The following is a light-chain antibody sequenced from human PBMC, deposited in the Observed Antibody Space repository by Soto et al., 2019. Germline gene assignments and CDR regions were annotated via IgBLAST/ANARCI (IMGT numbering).Light chain of an antibody. V-gene: IGKV3-15*01. CDR3: QQYNNWPFT. Sequence: EIVMTQSPATLSVSPGERVTLSCRASQSVSSSLGWYQQKPGQAPRLLIYGASTRATGIPGRFSGSGSGTEFTLTISSLQSEDFAVYYCQQYNNWPFTFGPGTKVDIK. CDR2: GAS. CDR1: QSVSSS. J-gene: IGKJ3*01.